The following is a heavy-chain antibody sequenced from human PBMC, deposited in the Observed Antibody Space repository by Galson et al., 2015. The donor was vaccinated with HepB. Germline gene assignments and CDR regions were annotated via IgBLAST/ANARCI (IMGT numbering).Heavy chain of an antibody. V-gene: IGHV3-30*02. CDR2: IRYDGTNE. CDR3: AKESTVTTKNWFDP. CDR1: GFSFSSYG. Sequence: SLRLSCAASGFSFSSYGMHWVRQAPGKGLEWVSFIRYDGTNEYYADSVKGRFTISRDNSKNTLYLQMNSLRAEDTAVYYCAKESTVTTKNWFDPWSQGTLVTVSS. D-gene: IGHD4-17*01. J-gene: IGHJ5*02.